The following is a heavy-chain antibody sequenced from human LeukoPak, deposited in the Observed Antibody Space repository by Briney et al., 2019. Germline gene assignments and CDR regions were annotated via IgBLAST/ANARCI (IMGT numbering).Heavy chain of an antibody. J-gene: IGHJ4*02. Sequence: GGSLRLSCAASGFTFSSNWMHWVRQAPGKGLVWVSRINEDGSTTNYADSVKGRSTIFRDNAKKLLYLQMNSLRAEDTAVYYCAREGDTAMVALDYWGQGTLVTVSS. D-gene: IGHD5-18*01. CDR3: AREGDTAMVALDY. V-gene: IGHV3-74*01. CDR1: GFTFSSNW. CDR2: INEDGSTT.